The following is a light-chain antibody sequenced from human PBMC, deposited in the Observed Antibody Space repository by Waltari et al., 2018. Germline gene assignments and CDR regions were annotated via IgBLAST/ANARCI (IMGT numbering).Light chain of an antibody. CDR3: QSADSSGTHVV. Sequence: SYELTQPPSVSVSPGQTARITCSGDALPKQYAYWYQQKPGQAPVRVISIDSERPSGIPERFSGSSSGTKGTLTISGVQAEDEADYYCQSADSSGTHVVFGGGTKLTVL. CDR1: ALPKQY. CDR2: IDS. J-gene: IGLJ2*01. V-gene: IGLV3-25*03.